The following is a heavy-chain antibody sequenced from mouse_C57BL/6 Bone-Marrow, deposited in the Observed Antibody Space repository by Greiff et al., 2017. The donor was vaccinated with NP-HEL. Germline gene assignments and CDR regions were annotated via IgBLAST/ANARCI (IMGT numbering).Heavy chain of an antibody. CDR2: INPSNGGT. CDR1: GYTFTSYW. Sequence: VQLQQSGTELVKPGASVKLSCKASGYTFTSYWMHWVKQRPGQGLEWIGNINPSNGGTNYNEKFKSKATLTADKSSSTAYMQLSSLTSEDSAVYFGARVEVNCSYWYFEGWGTRPTVTVAS. V-gene: IGHV1-53*01. J-gene: IGHJ1*03. CDR3: ARVEVNCSYWYFEG. D-gene: IGHD2-2*01.